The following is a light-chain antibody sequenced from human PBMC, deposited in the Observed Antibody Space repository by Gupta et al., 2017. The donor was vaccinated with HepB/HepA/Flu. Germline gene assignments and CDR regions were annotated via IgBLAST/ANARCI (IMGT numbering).Light chain of an antibody. Sequence: EIVLTQSPGTLYLSPGERVALSCRATQSVSNNFLAWYQQKPGQALRLLIYDASSRATGIPDRFSGGGSGTDFTLTITRLEPEDSAVYYCQQYGSSMVFGQETRL. V-gene: IGKV3-20*01. CDR3: QQYGSSMV. CDR2: DAS. J-gene: IGKJ5*01. CDR1: QSVSNNF.